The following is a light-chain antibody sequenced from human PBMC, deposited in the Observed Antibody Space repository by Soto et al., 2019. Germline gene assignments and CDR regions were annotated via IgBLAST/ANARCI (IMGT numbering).Light chain of an antibody. CDR3: AVWDDNLNGVI. CDR1: TSNIGTNT. CDR2: GND. V-gene: IGLV1-44*01. Sequence: QSVLTQPPSASGTPGQRVTISCSGTTSNIGTNTVTWYQQLPGTAPNVLIFGNDRRPSGVPDRFSGSKSGTSASLAIRGLQPQDEAEYYCAVWDDNLNGVIFGGRTKLTVL. J-gene: IGLJ2*01.